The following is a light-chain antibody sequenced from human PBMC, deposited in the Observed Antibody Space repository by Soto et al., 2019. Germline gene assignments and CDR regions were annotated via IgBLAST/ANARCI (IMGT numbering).Light chain of an antibody. CDR2: KAS. CDR3: QQYSTYPIT. J-gene: IGKJ5*01. V-gene: IGKV1-5*03. Sequence: DIQMTQSPSTLSASVGDRVTITCRASQSVTTWLAWYQQKPGKAPKLLIYKASNLESGLPSRFTGSGSGTEFTFTISSLQSDDFATYYCQQYSTYPITFGQGTRLEIK. CDR1: QSVTTW.